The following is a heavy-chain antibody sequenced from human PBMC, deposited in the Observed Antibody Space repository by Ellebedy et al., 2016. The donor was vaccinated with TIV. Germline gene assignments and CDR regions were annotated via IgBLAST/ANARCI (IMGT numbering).Heavy chain of an antibody. CDR1: GFTVNNNY. D-gene: IGHD3-16*01. Sequence: GESLKISXAASGFTVNNNYMSWVRRAPGKGLEWVSVIYTGGQTYYADSVKGRFTISRDNSKNMLFLQISSLRAEDTAVYYCAKDLRGGGLDYWGQGTLVTVSS. CDR3: AKDLRGGGLDY. CDR2: IYTGGQT. J-gene: IGHJ4*02. V-gene: IGHV3-53*01.